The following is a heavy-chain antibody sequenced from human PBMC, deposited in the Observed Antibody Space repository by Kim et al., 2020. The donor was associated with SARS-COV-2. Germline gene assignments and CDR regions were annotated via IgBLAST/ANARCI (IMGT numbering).Heavy chain of an antibody. CDR2: INHSGST. Sequence: SETLSLTCAVYGGSFSGYYWSWIRQPPGKGLEWIGEINHSGSTNYNPSLKSRVTISVDTSKNQFSLKLSSVTAADTAVYYCARGVIARVLRESSKFDPWGQGTLVTVSS. V-gene: IGHV4-34*01. J-gene: IGHJ5*02. D-gene: IGHD3-3*01. CDR1: GGSFSGYY. CDR3: ARGVIARVLRESSKFDP.